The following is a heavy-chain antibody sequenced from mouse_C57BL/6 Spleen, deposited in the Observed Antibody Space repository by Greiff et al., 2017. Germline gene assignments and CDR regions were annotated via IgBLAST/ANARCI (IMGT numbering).Heavy chain of an antibody. D-gene: IGHD2-4*01. CDR3: ARTAYYDYDGGYAMDY. Sequence: VQLQQSGPELVKPGASVKLSCKASGYTFTSYDINWVKQRPGQGLEWIGWIYPRDGSTKYNEKFKGKATLTVDTSSSTAYMELHSLTSEDSAVYFWARTAYYDYDGGYAMDYWGQGTSVTVSS. V-gene: IGHV1-85*01. J-gene: IGHJ4*01. CDR1: GYTFTSYD. CDR2: IYPRDGST.